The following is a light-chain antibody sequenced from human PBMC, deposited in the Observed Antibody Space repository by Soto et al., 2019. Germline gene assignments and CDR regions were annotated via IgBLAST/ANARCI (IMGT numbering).Light chain of an antibody. CDR2: EVS. V-gene: IGLV2-14*01. J-gene: IGLJ1*01. CDR3: SSYTSSSTLYV. CDR1: SSDVGGYNY. Sequence: QSALTQPASASGSPGQSITISCTGSSSDVGGYNYVSWYQQLPGKAPKLMIYEVSNRPSGASNRFSGSKSGNTASLTISGLQAEDEADYYCSSYTSSSTLYVFGTGTKVTVL.